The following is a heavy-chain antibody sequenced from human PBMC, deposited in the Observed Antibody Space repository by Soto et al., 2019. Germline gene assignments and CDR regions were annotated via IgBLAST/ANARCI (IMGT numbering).Heavy chain of an antibody. V-gene: IGHV3-74*01. Sequence: EVQLVESGGGLVQPGGSLRLSCAASGFTFSNYWMHWVRQAPGKGLVWVSRINRDGSSTTYADSVKGRFTISRDNAKSTLYLQMNSLRAEDTAVYYCTRADGSNTAHDYWGQGSLVTVSS. CDR2: INRDGSST. CDR1: GFTFSNYW. J-gene: IGHJ4*02. D-gene: IGHD2-2*01. CDR3: TRADGSNTAHDY.